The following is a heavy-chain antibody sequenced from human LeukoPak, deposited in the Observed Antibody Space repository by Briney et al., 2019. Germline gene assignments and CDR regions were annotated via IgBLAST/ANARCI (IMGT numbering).Heavy chain of an antibody. CDR3: ATGGGYYYAYFDY. CDR1: GYTLTELS. CDR2: FDPEDGET. D-gene: IGHD3-22*01. J-gene: IGHJ4*02. Sequence: GASVKVSFKVSGYTLTELSMRWVRQAPGKGLEWMGGFDPEDGETIYALKFQGRVTMTEDTSTDTAYMELSSLRSEDTAVYYCATGGGYYYAYFDYWGQGTLVTVSS. V-gene: IGHV1-24*01.